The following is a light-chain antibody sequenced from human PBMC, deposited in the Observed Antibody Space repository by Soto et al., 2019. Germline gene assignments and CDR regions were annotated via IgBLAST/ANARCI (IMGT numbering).Light chain of an antibody. V-gene: IGKV1-9*01. CDR2: AAS. CDR3: LHDYSFPWT. CDR1: QGISSY. Sequence: DIQLTQSPSFLSASVGDRVTITCRASQGISSYLAWYQQKPAKAPKLLIYAASSLQSGVPSRFSGSGSGTHFTLTISSLQPEDVATYYCLHDYSFPWTFGQGTKVDIK. J-gene: IGKJ1*01.